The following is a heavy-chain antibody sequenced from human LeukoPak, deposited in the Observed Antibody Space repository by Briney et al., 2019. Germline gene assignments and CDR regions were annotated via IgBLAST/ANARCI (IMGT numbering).Heavy chain of an antibody. D-gene: IGHD6-13*01. V-gene: IGHV3-23*01. CDR1: GFTFSTFG. Sequence: GGSLRLSCPASGFTFSTFGMSWVRQAPGKGLEWVSAISGSATGTFTKYADSVKGRFTISRDNSKNTLFLQMSSLRVEDTALYYCAKDLGVGNSWYGWVLWGQGTLVTVSS. J-gene: IGHJ4*02. CDR2: ISGSATGT. CDR3: AKDLGVGNSWYGWVL.